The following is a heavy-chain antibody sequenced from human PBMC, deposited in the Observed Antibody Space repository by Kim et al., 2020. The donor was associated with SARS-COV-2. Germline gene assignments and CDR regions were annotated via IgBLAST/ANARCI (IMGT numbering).Heavy chain of an antibody. J-gene: IGHJ4*02. V-gene: IGHV3-30*02. CDR3: AKDRTIVVVPAATFDY. D-gene: IGHD2-2*01. Sequence: DSVKGRVTISSDNSKNKLYLQMNRLSAEDSAVYYCAKDRTIVVVPAATFDYWGQGTLVTVSS.